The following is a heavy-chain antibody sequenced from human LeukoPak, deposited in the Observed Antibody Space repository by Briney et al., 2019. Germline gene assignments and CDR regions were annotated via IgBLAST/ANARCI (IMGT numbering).Heavy chain of an antibody. CDR3: AKDLYGSTPRYFDY. CDR2: ISYDGSNK. V-gene: IGHV3-30*18. Sequence: GGTLRLSCAASGFTFSSYGMHWVRRAPGKGLEWVAVISYDGSNKYYADSVKGRFTISRDNSKNTLYLQMNSLRAEDTAVYYCAKDLYGSTPRYFDYWGQGTLVTVSS. D-gene: IGHD3-10*01. J-gene: IGHJ4*02. CDR1: GFTFSSYG.